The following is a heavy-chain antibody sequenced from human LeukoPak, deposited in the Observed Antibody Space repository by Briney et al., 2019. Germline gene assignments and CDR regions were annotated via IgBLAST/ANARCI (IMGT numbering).Heavy chain of an antibody. V-gene: IGHV4-59*08. Sequence: SETLSRTCTVSGGSISSYYWSWIRQPPGKGLEWIGYIYYSGSPNYNPSLKSRVTISVHTSKKQSSLKLSSVTAADTAVYYCARSIAVAGIVSDYYYYGMDVWGQGTTVTVSS. CDR2: IYYSGSP. D-gene: IGHD6-19*01. CDR3: ARSIAVAGIVSDYYYYGMDV. CDR1: GGSISSYY. J-gene: IGHJ6*02.